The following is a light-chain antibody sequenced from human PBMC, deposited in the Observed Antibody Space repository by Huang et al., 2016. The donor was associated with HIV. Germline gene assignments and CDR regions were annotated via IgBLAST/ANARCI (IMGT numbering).Light chain of an antibody. V-gene: IGKV1-5*03. CDR1: QSISSW. J-gene: IGKJ1*01. Sequence: DIQMTQSPSTLSASVGDRVTITCRASQSISSWLAWYQQKPWKPPKLLIYKASSLESGVPSRFSGSGSGTEFTLTISSLQPDDFATYYCQQYNSYWTFGQGTKVEIK. CDR3: QQYNSYWT. CDR2: KAS.